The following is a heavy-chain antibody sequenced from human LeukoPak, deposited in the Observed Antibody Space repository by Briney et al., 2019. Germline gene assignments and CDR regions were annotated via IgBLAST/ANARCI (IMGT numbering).Heavy chain of an antibody. CDR2: IYWDDDK. V-gene: IGHV2-5*02. J-gene: IGHJ3*02. D-gene: IGHD2-15*01. Sequence: SGPTLVNPTQTLTLTCTFSGFSLSTHAVGVGWIRQPPGKALEWLALIYWDDDKRYSPSLKSRLTITKDTSKNQVVLTMTNLDPVDTATYYCAHRPSYVLLQNTFDIWGQGTMVTVSS. CDR3: AHRPSYVLLQNTFDI. CDR1: GFSLSTHAVG.